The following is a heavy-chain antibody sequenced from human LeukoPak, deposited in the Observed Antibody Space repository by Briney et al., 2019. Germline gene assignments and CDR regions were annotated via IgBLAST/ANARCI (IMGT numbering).Heavy chain of an antibody. CDR3: AKDRRYCSSTNCYNSGEIDY. D-gene: IGHD2-2*02. J-gene: IGHJ4*02. Sequence: PGGSLRLSCAASGFTFSNYVVSWVRQAPGKGLEWVSAISVSGGSTYYAESVKGRFTISRDNSKNTLNLQMNSLRADDTAVYYCAKDRRYCSSTNCYNSGEIDYWGQGILVTVSS. CDR1: GFTFSNYV. CDR2: ISVSGGST. V-gene: IGHV3-23*01.